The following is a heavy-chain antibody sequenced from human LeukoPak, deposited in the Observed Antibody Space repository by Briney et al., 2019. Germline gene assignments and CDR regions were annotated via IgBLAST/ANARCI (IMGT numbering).Heavy chain of an antibody. Sequence: SQTLSLTCTVSGGSISSGSYYWSWIRQPAGKGLEWIGRIYTSGSTNYNPSLQSRVTISVDTSKNQFSLKLSSVAAADTAVYDCARGWPFFYWGQGTLVTVSS. CDR3: ARGWPFFY. CDR2: IYTSGST. D-gene: IGHD2-15*01. CDR1: GGSISSGSYY. J-gene: IGHJ4*02. V-gene: IGHV4-61*02.